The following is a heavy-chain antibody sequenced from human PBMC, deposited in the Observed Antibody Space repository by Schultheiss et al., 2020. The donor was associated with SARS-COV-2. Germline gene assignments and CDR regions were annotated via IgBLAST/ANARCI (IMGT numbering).Heavy chain of an antibody. V-gene: IGHV1-46*01. J-gene: IGHJ4*02. CDR3: AAGYSSGWYSN. D-gene: IGHD6-19*01. CDR1: GYTFTSYY. CDR2: INPSGGST. Sequence: ASVKVSCKASGYTFTSYYMHWVRQAPGQGLEWMGIINPSGGSTSYAQKFQERVTITRDMSTSTAYMELSSLRSEDTAVYYCAAGYSSGWYSNWGQGTLVTVSS.